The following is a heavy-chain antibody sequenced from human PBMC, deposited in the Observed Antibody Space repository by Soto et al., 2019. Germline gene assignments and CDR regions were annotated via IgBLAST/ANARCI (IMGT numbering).Heavy chain of an antibody. CDR2: ISGGGGDT. CDR3: VRSFTWYSEADY. J-gene: IGHJ4*02. CDR1: GFSYSSYA. V-gene: IGHV3-23*01. D-gene: IGHD6-13*01. Sequence: EVQLLESGGGLVQPGGSLRLSCAASGFSYSSYALSWVRQAPGKGLEWVSSISGGGGDTSYADSVRGRFTISRDNSRYTLYLQMNSLRDDDAAVYYCVRSFTWYSEADYWGQGALVTVSS.